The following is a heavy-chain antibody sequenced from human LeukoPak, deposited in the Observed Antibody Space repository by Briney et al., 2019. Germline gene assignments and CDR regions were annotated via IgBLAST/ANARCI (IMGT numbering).Heavy chain of an antibody. CDR2: ISSSGSII. CDR3: ARDLGMTDGDYVSYFDY. V-gene: IGHV3-48*03. Sequence: PGGSLRLSCAASGXTFSRYELNWVRQAPGKGLESVSYISSSGSIIYYADSVKGRFTISRDNAKNSLYLQMNSMRAEDTAVYYCARDLGMTDGDYVSYFDYWGQGTLVTVSS. D-gene: IGHD4-17*01. CDR1: GXTFSRYE. J-gene: IGHJ4*02.